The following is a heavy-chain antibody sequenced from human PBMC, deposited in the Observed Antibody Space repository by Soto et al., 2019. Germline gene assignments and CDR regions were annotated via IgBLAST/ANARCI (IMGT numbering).Heavy chain of an antibody. V-gene: IGHV1-69*02. CDR3: ASPNPQRGFGFPFDF. Sequence: QVQLVQSGAEVKKPGSSVKVSCKASGGTFSSYTISWVRQAPGQGLEWMGRIIPILGIANYAQKFQGRVTITADKSESTAYKELSSLRSEDTAVYYCASPNPQRGFGFPFDFWGQGTLVTVSS. J-gene: IGHJ4*02. D-gene: IGHD3-10*01. CDR1: GGTFSSYT. CDR2: IIPILGIA.